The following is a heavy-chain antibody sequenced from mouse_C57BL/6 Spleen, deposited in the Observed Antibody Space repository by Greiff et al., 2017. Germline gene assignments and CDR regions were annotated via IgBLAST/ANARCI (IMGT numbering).Heavy chain of an antibody. V-gene: IGHV1-5*01. J-gene: IGHJ3*01. CDR2: IYPGNSDT. CDR1: GYTFTSYW. D-gene: IGHD1-1*01. Sequence: VQLQQSGTVLARPGASVKMSCKTSGYTFTSYWMHWVKQRPGQGLEWIGAIYPGNSDTSYNQKFKGKAKLTAVTSASTAYMELSSLTNEDSAVYYCTRNYGSSYPWFAYWGQGTLVTVSA. CDR3: TRNYGSSYPWFAY.